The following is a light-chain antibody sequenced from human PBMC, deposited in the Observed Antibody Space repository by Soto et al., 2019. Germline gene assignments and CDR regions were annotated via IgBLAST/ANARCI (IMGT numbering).Light chain of an antibody. J-gene: IGKJ1*01. CDR3: LHDYNYPRA. V-gene: IGKV1-6*01. Sequence: AIQMTQSPSSLSASVGDRVTITCRASQGIRNDLGWYQQKPGKAPKLLIYTASSLQSGVPSRFSGSGSGTDFTLTISSLQPEDFATYYCLHDYNYPRAFGQGTKVEIK. CDR2: TAS. CDR1: QGIRND.